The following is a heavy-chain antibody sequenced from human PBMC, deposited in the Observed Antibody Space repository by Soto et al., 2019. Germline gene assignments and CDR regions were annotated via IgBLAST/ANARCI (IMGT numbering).Heavy chain of an antibody. J-gene: IGHJ5*02. CDR3: ARSDDSTTYPLDL. CDR1: GYTFTNYY. V-gene: IGHV1-2*02. Sequence: VQLEQSGAEVKGPGASVKVSCKASGYTFTNYYMHWVRQAPGQGLEWMGWMNPRSGGTKYAQAFQDRVTMTRDASISTAYMEVTSQRNGETAVYFCARSDDSTTYPLDLWGPGTLVTVSS. CDR2: MNPRSGGT. D-gene: IGHD1-26*01.